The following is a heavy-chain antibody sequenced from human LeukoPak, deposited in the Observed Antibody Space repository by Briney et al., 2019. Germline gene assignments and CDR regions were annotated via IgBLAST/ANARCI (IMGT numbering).Heavy chain of an antibody. J-gene: IGHJ4*02. V-gene: IGHV1-18*01. D-gene: IGHD3-16*01. CDR2: ISGYNGKT. CDR1: GYTFTSYG. Sequence: ASVKVSCKASGYTFTSYGISWVRQAPGQGLEWMGWISGYNGKTNYAQKFQGRVTMTRDMSTSTVYMELSSLRSEDTAVYYCARDRAFVGATPFDYWGQGTLVTVSS. CDR3: ARDRAFVGATPFDY.